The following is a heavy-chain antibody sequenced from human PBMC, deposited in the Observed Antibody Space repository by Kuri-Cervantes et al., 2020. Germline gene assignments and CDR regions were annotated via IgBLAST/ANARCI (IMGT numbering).Heavy chain of an antibody. CDR2: IWYDGSNK. J-gene: IGHJ4*02. Sequence: GGSLRLSCAASGFTFSSYGMHWVRQAPGKGLEWVAVIWYDGSNKYYADSVKGRFTISRDNSKNTLYLQMNSLRAEDTAVYYCARGNYYDFWSGYSRYIQYYFDDWGQGTLVTVSS. CDR3: ARGNYYDFWSGYSRYIQYYFDD. CDR1: GFTFSSYG. D-gene: IGHD3-3*01. V-gene: IGHV3-33*01.